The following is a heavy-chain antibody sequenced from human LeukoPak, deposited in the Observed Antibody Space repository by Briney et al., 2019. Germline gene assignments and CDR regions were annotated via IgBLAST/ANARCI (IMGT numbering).Heavy chain of an antibody. CDR3: ARDHPPDNDYGDYYDY. J-gene: IGHJ4*02. CDR2: ISAYNGNT. V-gene: IGHV1-18*01. CDR1: GYTFSSYG. D-gene: IGHD4-17*01. Sequence: ASVKVSCKASGYTFSSYGISWVRQAPGQGLEWMGWISAYNGNTNYAQHLQGRVTMTTDTSTITAYMELRSLRSDDTAVYYCARDHPPDNDYGDYYDYWGQGTLVTVSS.